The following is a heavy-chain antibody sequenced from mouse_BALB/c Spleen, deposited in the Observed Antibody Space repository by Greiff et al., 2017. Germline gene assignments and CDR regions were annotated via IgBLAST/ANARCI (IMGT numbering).Heavy chain of an antibody. V-gene: IGHV2-9*02. CDR1: GFSLTSYG. D-gene: IGHD1-1*01. CDR3: ARVPTVVASYYAMDY. CDR2: IWAGGST. Sequence: VKLMESGPGLVAPSQSLSITCTVSGFSLTSYGVHWVRQPPGKGLEWLGVIWAGGSTNYNSALMSRLSISKDNSKSQVFLKMNSLQTDDTAMYYCARVPTVVASYYAMDYWGQGTSVTVSS. J-gene: IGHJ4*01.